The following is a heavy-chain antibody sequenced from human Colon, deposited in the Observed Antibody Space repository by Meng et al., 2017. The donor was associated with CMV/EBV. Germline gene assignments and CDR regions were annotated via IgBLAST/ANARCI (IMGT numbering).Heavy chain of an antibody. CDR2: IYDVGTP. CDR3: ARALQDFWSGYSPSPLDY. D-gene: IGHD3-3*01. CDR1: GFPIVSHY. Sequence: GGSLRPSRSASGFPIVSHYMAWVRQAPGKGLGWVSLIYDVGTPYYADCVKGRFTISRDNSKTTLYLQMNSLRAEDTAVYYCARALQDFWSGYSPSPLDYWGQGTLVTVSS. V-gene: IGHV3-53*05. J-gene: IGHJ4*02.